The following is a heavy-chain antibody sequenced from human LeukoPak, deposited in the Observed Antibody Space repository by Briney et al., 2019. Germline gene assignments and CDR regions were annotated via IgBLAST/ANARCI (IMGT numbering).Heavy chain of an antibody. Sequence: SQTLSLTCAISGDSVSSDSATWNWIRQSPSRGLEWLGRTYYRSKWYNDYAISVKSRITINPDTSKNQFSLQLNSVTPEDTAVYYCVRAMAAGIYGFDVWGQGTMVTVSS. J-gene: IGHJ3*01. V-gene: IGHV6-1*01. D-gene: IGHD5-24*01. CDR2: TYYRSKWYN. CDR1: GDSVSSDSAT. CDR3: VRAMAAGIYGFDV.